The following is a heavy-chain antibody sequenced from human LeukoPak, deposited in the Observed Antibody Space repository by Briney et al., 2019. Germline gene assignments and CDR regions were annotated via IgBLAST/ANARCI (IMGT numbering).Heavy chain of an antibody. CDR1: GFTFSSYA. J-gene: IGHJ5*02. Sequence: GGSLRLSCTASGFTFSSYAMSWVRQAPGKGLEWVSAISGSGGSTYYADSVKGRFTISGDNSKNTLYLQMNSLRAEDTAVYYCAKDALKRITMIVVVNHNWFDPWGQGTLVTVSS. CDR3: AKDALKRITMIVVVNHNWFDP. D-gene: IGHD3-22*01. V-gene: IGHV3-23*01. CDR2: ISGSGGST.